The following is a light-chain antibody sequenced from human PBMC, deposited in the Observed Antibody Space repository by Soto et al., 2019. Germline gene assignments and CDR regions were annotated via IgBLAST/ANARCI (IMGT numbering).Light chain of an antibody. CDR3: RSYTSSSTVV. J-gene: IGLJ2*01. CDR2: DVS. CDR1: SSDVGSYNY. Sequence: QSALTQPASVSGSPGQSITISCTGTSSDVGSYNYVSWYQQHPGKAPKLMIYDVSNRPSGVSDRFSGSKSGNTASLTISGLQDEDEADYYCRSYTSSSTVVFGGGTKLTVL. V-gene: IGLV2-14*01.